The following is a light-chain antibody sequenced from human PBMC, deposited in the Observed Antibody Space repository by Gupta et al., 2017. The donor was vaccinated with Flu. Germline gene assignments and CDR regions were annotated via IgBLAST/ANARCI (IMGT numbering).Light chain of an antibody. CDR1: QSLLHNNGYNY. CDR3: MQALQTPRS. Sequence: DIVMTQSLLSLPVTPGEPASISCRSSQSLLHNNGYNYLDWYLQKPGQSPQLLIYLGSNRASGVPDRFSGSGSGTDFTLKISRVDAEDVGVYYCMQALQTPRSFGQGTKLEIK. CDR2: LGS. V-gene: IGKV2-28*01. J-gene: IGKJ2*03.